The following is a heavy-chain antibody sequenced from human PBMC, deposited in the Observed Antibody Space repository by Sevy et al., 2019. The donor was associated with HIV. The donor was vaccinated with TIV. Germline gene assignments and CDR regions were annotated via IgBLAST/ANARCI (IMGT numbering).Heavy chain of an antibody. Sequence: GGSLRLSCAASGFSFNTYTFYWVRQAPGEGLEWMSSISSSGVYEYYADSERGRFTISRDNAKNSLSLQMNGLRVEDTGVYYCARVHDSGGRGRADYWGQGTRVTVSS. V-gene: IGHV3-21*01. CDR1: GFSFNTYT. CDR3: ARVHDSGGRGRADY. D-gene: IGHD1-26*01. CDR2: ISSSGVYE. J-gene: IGHJ4*02.